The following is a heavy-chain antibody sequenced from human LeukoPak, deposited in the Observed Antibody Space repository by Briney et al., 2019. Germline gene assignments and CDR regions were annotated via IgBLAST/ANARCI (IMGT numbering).Heavy chain of an antibody. V-gene: IGHV4-59*01. Sequence: SETLSLTCTVSGGSISSYYWSWIRQPPGKGLEWIGYIYYSGSTNYNPSLKSRVTISVDTSKNQFSLKLSSVTAADTAVYYCARDSRWDCSSFDYWGQGTLVTVSS. CDR3: ARDSRWDCSSFDY. CDR2: IYYSGST. D-gene: IGHD6-6*01. CDR1: GGSISSYY. J-gene: IGHJ4*02.